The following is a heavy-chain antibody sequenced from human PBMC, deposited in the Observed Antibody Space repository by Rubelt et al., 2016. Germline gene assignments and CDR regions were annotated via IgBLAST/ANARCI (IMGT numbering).Heavy chain of an antibody. V-gene: IGHV4-31*03. D-gene: IGHD3-22*01. Sequence: QVQLQESGPGLVKPSQTLSLTCTVSGGSISSGGYYWSWIRQHPGKGLEWIGYIYYSGSTYYNPALKSRVTISGDTSKNQFSLKLSSGTAADTAVYYCARADYYDSSGYHNWFDPWGQGTLVTVSS. CDR3: ARADYYDSSGYHNWFDP. CDR1: GGSISSGGYY. CDR2: IYYSGST. J-gene: IGHJ5*02.